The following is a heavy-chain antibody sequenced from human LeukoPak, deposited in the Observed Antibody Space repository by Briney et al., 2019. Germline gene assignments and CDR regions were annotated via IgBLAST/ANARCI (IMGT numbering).Heavy chain of an antibody. Sequence: SETLSLTCAVSGGSIISNNWWSWVRQSPGEGLEWIGEIYHSGNSNYNPSLKSRVTISVDKSKNQFSMKLTSVTAEDTAFYYCARDVGARLPGYWGQGILVTVSS. J-gene: IGHJ4*02. CDR3: ARDVGARLPGY. CDR1: GGSIISNNW. V-gene: IGHV4-4*02. D-gene: IGHD6-6*01. CDR2: IYHSGNS.